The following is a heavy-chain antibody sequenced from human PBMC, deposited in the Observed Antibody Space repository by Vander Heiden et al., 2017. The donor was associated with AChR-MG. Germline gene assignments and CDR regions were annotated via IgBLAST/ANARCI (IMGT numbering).Heavy chain of an antibody. J-gene: IGHJ4*02. Sequence: QVQLVESGGGVVQPGRSLRLSCAASGFTFSSYAMHWVRPAPGKGLEWVAVISYDGSNKYYADSVKGRFTISRDNSKNTLYLQMNSLRAEDTAVYYCARESTVTTLDYWGQGTLVTVSS. D-gene: IGHD4-17*01. CDR3: ARESTVTTLDY. V-gene: IGHV3-30-3*01. CDR1: GFTFSSYA. CDR2: ISYDGSNK.